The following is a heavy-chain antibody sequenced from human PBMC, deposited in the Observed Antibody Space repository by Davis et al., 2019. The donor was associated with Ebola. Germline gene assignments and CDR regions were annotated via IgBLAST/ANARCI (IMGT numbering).Heavy chain of an antibody. J-gene: IGHJ4*02. CDR1: GYSFTSYW. V-gene: IGHV5-51*01. Sequence: GESLKISCKGSGYSFTSYWIGWVRQMLGKGLEWMGIIYPGDSDTRYSPSFQGQVTISADKSISTAYLQWSSLKASDTAMYYCARVRAPVLRFLEWLLPDFDYWGQGTLVTVSS. CDR2: IYPGDSDT. D-gene: IGHD3-3*01. CDR3: ARVRAPVLRFLEWLLPDFDY.